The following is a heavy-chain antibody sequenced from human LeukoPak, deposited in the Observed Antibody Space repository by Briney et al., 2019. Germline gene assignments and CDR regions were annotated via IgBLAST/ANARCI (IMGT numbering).Heavy chain of an antibody. CDR2: ISSGSSYT. V-gene: IGHV3-11*05. Sequence: GGSLRLSCAASGFTFSDFYMSWISQAPGKGLEWVSYISSGSSYTNYADSVKGRFTISRDNAKNSLYLQMNSLGAEDTAVYYCARESYYTFHIWGQGTMVTVSS. D-gene: IGHD1-26*01. J-gene: IGHJ3*02. CDR1: GFTFSDFY. CDR3: ARESYYTFHI.